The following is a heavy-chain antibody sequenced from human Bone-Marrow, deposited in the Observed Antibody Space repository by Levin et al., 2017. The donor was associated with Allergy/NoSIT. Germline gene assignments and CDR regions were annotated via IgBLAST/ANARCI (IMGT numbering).Heavy chain of an antibody. D-gene: IGHD5-18*01. J-gene: IGHJ4*02. V-gene: IGHV3-49*04. CDR3: TREGSYGPSFDY. CDR2: IRSKAYGGTT. Sequence: AGGSLRLSCTASGFTFGDYAMSWVRQAPGKGLEWVGFIRSKAYGGTTEYAASVKGRFTISRDDSKSIAYLQMNSLKTEDTAVYYCTREGSYGPSFDYWGQGTLVTVSS. CDR1: GFTFGDYA.